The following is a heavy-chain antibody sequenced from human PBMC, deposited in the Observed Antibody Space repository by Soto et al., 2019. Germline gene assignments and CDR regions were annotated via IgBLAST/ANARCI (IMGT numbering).Heavy chain of an antibody. CDR2: IYWDDDK. CDR3: AHRGSALYYFDY. Sequence: QITLKESGPTLVKPTQTLTLTCTFSGFSLSTSGVGVGWIRQPPGKALEWLALIYWDDDKRYSPSLKSRLTLTKDTSKNQVVLTMTNMDPVDTATYYCAHRGSALYYFDYWGQGTLVTVSS. V-gene: IGHV2-5*02. D-gene: IGHD3-10*01. CDR1: GFSLSTSGVG. J-gene: IGHJ4*02.